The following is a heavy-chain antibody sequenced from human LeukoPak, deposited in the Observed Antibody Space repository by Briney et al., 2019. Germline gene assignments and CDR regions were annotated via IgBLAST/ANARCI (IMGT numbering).Heavy chain of an antibody. CDR3: AKDGYNYDSSGHFDY. CDR2: ISGSGGST. D-gene: IGHD3-22*01. Sequence: GGSLRLSCAASGFTFSSYAMSWVRQAPGKGLEWVSGISGSGGSTYYADSVKGRFTISRDNSKNTLYLQMNSLRTEDTAVYYCAKDGYNYDSSGHFDYWGQGTLVTVSS. CDR1: GFTFSSYA. J-gene: IGHJ4*02. V-gene: IGHV3-23*01.